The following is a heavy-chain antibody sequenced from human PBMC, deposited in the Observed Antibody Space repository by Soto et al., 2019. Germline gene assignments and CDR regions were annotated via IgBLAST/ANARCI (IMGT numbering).Heavy chain of an antibody. Sequence: SETLSLTCTVSGGSISSGDYYWSWIRQPPGKGLEWIGYIYYSGSTYYNPSLKSRVTISVDTSKNQFSLKLSSVTAADTAVYYFVVVPAGWIQGGMDVWGQGTTVTVSS. V-gene: IGHV4-30-4*01. CDR2: IYYSGST. CDR1: GGSISSGDYY. D-gene: IGHD5-18*01. J-gene: IGHJ6*01. CDR3: VVVPAGWIQGGMDV.